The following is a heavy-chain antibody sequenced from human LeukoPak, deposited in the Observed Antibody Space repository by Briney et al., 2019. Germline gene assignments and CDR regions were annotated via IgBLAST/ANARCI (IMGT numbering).Heavy chain of an antibody. CDR2: ISYDGSNK. J-gene: IGHJ6*02. Sequence: PGRSLRLSCAASGFTFSSYAMHWVRQAPGKGLEGVAVISYDGSNKYYADSVKGRFTISRDNSKNTLYLQMNSLRAEDTAVYYCARELMENYGGNPRYYYYGMDVWGQGTTVTVSS. CDR3: ARELMENYGGNPRYYYYGMDV. D-gene: IGHD4-23*01. V-gene: IGHV3-30*04. CDR1: GFTFSSYA.